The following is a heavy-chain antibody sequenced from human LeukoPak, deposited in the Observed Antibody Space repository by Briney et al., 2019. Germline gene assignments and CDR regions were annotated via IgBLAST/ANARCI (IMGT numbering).Heavy chain of an antibody. CDR3: ASDIVVVPAVDAFDI. J-gene: IGHJ3*02. D-gene: IGHD2-2*01. CDR1: GFTFSNYN. CDR2: ISSSGSYI. V-gene: IGHV3-21*01. Sequence: GGSLRLSCAASGFTFSNYNMNWVRQAPGKGLEWVSSISSSGSYIYYADSVKGRFTISRDNAKNSLYLQMNSLRAEDTAVYYCASDIVVVPAVDAFDIWGQGTMVTVSS.